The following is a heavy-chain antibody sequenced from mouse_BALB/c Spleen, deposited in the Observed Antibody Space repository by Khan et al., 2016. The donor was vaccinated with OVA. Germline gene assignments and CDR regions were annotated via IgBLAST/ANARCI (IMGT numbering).Heavy chain of an antibody. CDR2: ISYSGVT. J-gene: IGHJ2*01. D-gene: IGHD1-1*01. V-gene: IGHV3-2*02. Sequence: EVQLQESGPGLVKPSQSLSLTCTVTGYSITSGYAWNWIRQFPGNKLEWMGYISYSGVTSYTPSLKSRISITRDTSKNQFFLQLNSVTTEDTATYYSARGNCYGYYFDYWGPGNTLTVSS. CDR3: ARGNCYGYYFDY. CDR1: GYSITSGYA.